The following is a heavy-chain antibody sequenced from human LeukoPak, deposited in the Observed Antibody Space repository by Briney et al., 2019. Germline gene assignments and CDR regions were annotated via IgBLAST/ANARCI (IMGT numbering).Heavy chain of an antibody. Sequence: PSETLSLTCAVSGYSISGGYYWGWIRQPPGKGLEYIGSIYHSGSTYYNPSLRSRVTISVDTSKNQFSLKLNSVTAADTAVYYCARLRYCSGGSCYSDYWGQGTLVTVSS. CDR1: GYSISGGYY. D-gene: IGHD2-15*01. J-gene: IGHJ4*02. CDR3: ARLRYCSGGSCYSDY. V-gene: IGHV4-38-2*01. CDR2: IYHSGST.